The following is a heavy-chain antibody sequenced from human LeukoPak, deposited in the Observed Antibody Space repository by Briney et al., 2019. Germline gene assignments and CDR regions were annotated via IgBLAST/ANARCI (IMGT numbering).Heavy chain of an antibody. CDR1: GYIYTSYG. Sequence: PSVKVSCKASGYIYTSYGISWVRQAPGQGLEWMGWINPNSGGTNYAQKFQGRVTMTRDTSISTAYISLRRLTSADTAVYYCARGSLGYCSSTSCHRDWFDHWGQGTLVTVSS. J-gene: IGHJ5*02. CDR3: ARGSLGYCSSTSCHRDWFDH. D-gene: IGHD2-2*01. V-gene: IGHV1-2*02. CDR2: INPNSGGT.